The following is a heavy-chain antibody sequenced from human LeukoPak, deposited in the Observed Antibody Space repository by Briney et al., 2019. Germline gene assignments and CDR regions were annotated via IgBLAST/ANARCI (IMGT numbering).Heavy chain of an antibody. Sequence: GGSLRLSCAASGFTFSYYALHWVRQAPGKGLEWVAVMSYDGSNKHYADSVKGRLTISRDNSKNTLYLEMNSLRAEDTALYYCAREMNYGDQGSPVGFDIWGQGTMVTVS. CDR1: GFTFSYYA. J-gene: IGHJ3*02. V-gene: IGHV3-30*04. CDR3: AREMNYGDQGSPVGFDI. D-gene: IGHD4-17*01. CDR2: MSYDGSNK.